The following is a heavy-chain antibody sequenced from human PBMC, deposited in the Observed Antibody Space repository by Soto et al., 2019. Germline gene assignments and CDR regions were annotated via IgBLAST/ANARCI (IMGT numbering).Heavy chain of an antibody. D-gene: IGHD3-10*01. CDR2: IYYSGST. Sequence: QLQLQESGPGLVKPSETLSLTCTVSGGSISSSSYYWGWIRQPPGKGLEWIGSIYYSGSTYYNPSLKSRVTISVDTSKNQFSLKLSSVTAADTAVYYCARHHGSGRKGYFDYWGQGTLVTVSS. CDR3: ARHHGSGRKGYFDY. CDR1: GGSISSSSYY. J-gene: IGHJ4*02. V-gene: IGHV4-39*01.